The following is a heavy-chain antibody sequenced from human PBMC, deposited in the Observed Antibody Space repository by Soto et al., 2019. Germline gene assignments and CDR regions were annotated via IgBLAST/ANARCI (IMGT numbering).Heavy chain of an antibody. Sequence: EVQLLESGGGLVQPGGSLRLSCAASGFTFSSYAMSWVRQAPGEGLEWVSAISGGGGRTYYADSVRGRFTISRDNSKNTLYLQMSSLRAEDTAVYYCAKEYSSGLYYYGMDVWGQGTTVTVSS. CDR1: GFTFSSYA. V-gene: IGHV3-23*01. J-gene: IGHJ6*02. CDR3: AKEYSSGLYYYGMDV. D-gene: IGHD6-19*01. CDR2: ISGGGGRT.